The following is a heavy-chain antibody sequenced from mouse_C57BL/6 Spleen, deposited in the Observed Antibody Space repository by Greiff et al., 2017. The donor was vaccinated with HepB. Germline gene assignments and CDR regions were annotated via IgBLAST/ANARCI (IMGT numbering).Heavy chain of an antibody. CDR3: ANDGYHAWFAY. CDR1: GYSFTDYN. V-gene: IGHV1-39*01. J-gene: IGHJ3*01. CDR2: INPNNGTT. Sequence: EVQLQQSGPELVKPGASVKISCKASGYSFTDYNMNWVKQSNGKSLEWIGVINPNNGTTSYNQKFKGKATLTLDQSSSKAYMQINSLTSEDSAVYYCANDGYHAWFAYWGQGTLVTVSA. D-gene: IGHD2-3*01.